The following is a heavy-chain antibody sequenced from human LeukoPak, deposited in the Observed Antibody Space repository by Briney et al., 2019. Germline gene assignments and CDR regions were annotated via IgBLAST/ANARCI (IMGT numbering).Heavy chain of an antibody. Sequence: GGSLRLSCAASGFSVSSNYMSWVRQAPGKGLERVAVIHTGGNTYYADSVKGRFTISRDISKNTLYLQMNSPRVEDTAVYYCARAPPLDYWGQGTLVTVSS. J-gene: IGHJ4*02. CDR1: GFSVSSNY. CDR3: ARAPPLDY. V-gene: IGHV3-53*01. CDR2: IHTGGNT.